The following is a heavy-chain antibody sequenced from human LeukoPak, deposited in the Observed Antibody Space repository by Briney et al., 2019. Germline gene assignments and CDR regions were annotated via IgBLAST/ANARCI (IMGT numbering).Heavy chain of an antibody. J-gene: IGHJ5*02. CDR1: GGSFSGYY. CDR2: INHSGST. CDR3: ASYYYYGSGGLPPPA. Sequence: SETLSLTCAVYGGSFSGYYWSWIRQPPGKGLEWIGEINHSGSTNYNPSLKSRVTISVDTSKNQFSLKLSSVTAADTAVYYCASYYYYGSGGLPPPAWGQGTLVTVSS. V-gene: IGHV4-34*01. D-gene: IGHD3-10*01.